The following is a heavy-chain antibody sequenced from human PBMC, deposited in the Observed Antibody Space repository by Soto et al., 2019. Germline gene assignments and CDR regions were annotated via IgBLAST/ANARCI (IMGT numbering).Heavy chain of an antibody. V-gene: IGHV3-21*01. Sequence: GGSLRLSCAASGFTFSSYSMNWVRQAPGKGLEWVSSISSSSSYIYYADSVKGRFTISRDNAKNSLYLQMNSLRAEDTAVYYCAGGYYDSSGYYYAFDIWGQGTMVTVSS. CDR2: ISSSSSYI. D-gene: IGHD3-22*01. CDR1: GFTFSSYS. J-gene: IGHJ3*02. CDR3: AGGYYDSSGYYYAFDI.